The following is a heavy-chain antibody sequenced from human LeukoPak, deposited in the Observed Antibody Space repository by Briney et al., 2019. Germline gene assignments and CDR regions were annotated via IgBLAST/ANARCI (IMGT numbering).Heavy chain of an antibody. D-gene: IGHD6-13*01. V-gene: IGHV1-24*01. Sequence: ASVKVSCKVSGYTLTELSMHWVRQAPGKGPEWMGGFDPEDGETIYAQKFQGRVTMTEDTSTDTAYMELSSLRSEDTAVYYCATGPGVMYSSSWSYWGQGTLVTVSS. CDR1: GYTLTELS. CDR3: ATGPGVMYSSSWSY. CDR2: FDPEDGET. J-gene: IGHJ4*02.